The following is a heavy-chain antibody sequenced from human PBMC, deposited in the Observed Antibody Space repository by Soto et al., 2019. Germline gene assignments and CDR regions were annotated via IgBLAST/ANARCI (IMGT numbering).Heavy chain of an antibody. D-gene: IGHD2-2*01. J-gene: IGHJ5*02. CDR3: ARVVPAAMSWFDP. CDR2: INHSGST. CDR1: GGSFSGYY. V-gene: IGHV4-34*01. Sequence: SETLSLTCAVYGGSFSGYYWSWIRQPPGKGLEWIGEINHSGSTNYNPSLKSRVTISVDTSKNQLSLKLSSVTAADTAVYYCARVVPAAMSWFDPWGQETLVTVSS.